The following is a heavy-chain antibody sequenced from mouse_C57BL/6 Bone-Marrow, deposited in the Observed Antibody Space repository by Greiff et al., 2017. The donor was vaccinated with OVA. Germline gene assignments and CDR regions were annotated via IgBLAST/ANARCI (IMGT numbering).Heavy chain of an antibody. CDR1: GFTFSSYA. CDR3: TITTVVAFDY. Sequence: EVQGVESGEGLVKPGGSLKLSCAASGFTFSSYAMSWVRQTPEKRLEWVAYISSGGDYIYYADTVKGRFTISRDNARKTLYLQMSSLKSEDTAMYYCTITTVVAFDYWGQGTTLTVSS. D-gene: IGHD1-1*01. J-gene: IGHJ2*01. CDR2: ISSGGDYI. V-gene: IGHV5-9-1*02.